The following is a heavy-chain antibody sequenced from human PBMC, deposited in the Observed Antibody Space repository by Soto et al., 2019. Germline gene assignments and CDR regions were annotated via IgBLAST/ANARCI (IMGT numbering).Heavy chain of an antibody. CDR2: INGDGSRT. D-gene: IGHD3-22*01. CDR3: VRFRPDYYDTTTP. CDR1: GFTFSSYW. V-gene: IGHV3-74*01. Sequence: GGSLRLSCAASGFTFSSYWMHWVRQAPGKGLVWVSRINGDGSRTNYAEAVKGRFTISRDNAKNTLYLQMNSLRVEDTAVYYCVRFRPDYYDTTTPWGQGSLVTVSS. J-gene: IGHJ5*02.